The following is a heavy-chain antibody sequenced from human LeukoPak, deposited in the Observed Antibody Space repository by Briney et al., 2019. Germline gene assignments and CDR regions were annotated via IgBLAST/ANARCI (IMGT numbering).Heavy chain of an antibody. CDR3: AKDYGSGSLWGYFDY. CDR2: ISWNSGSI. CDR1: GFTFDDYA. V-gene: IGHV3-9*01. D-gene: IGHD3-10*01. J-gene: IGHJ4*01. Sequence: GGSLRLFCAASGFTFDDYAMHWVRQAPGKGLEWVSGISWNSGSIGYADSVKGRFTISRDNAKNSLYLQMNSLRAEDTALYYCAKDYGSGSLWGYFDYWGQEPWSPSPQ.